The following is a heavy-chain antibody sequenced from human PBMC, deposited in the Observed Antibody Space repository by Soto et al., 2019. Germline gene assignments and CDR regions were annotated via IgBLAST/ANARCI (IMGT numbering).Heavy chain of an antibody. CDR3: ARNSEYSSPSNAFDI. CDR2: IYYSGST. D-gene: IGHD6-6*01. J-gene: IGHJ3*02. Sequence: SETLSLTCTVSGGSISSYYWSWIRQPPGKGLEWIGYIYYSGSTNYNPSLKSRVTISVDTSKNQFSLKLSSVTAADTAVYYCARNSEYSSPSNAFDIWGQGTMVTVSS. V-gene: IGHV4-59*01. CDR1: GGSISSYY.